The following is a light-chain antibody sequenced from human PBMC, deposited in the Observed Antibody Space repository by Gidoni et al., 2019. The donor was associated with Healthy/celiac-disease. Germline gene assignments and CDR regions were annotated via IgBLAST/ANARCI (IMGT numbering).Light chain of an antibody. J-gene: IGKJ1*01. Sequence: ELVLTQSPGTLSLSPGERATLSCRASQSVSSSHLAWYQQKPGQAPRLLIYGASSRATGIPDRCSGSGSGTDFTLTISRLEPEDFAVYYCQQYGSSPWTFGQGTKVEIK. CDR3: QQYGSSPWT. CDR2: GAS. CDR1: QSVSSSH. V-gene: IGKV3-20*01.